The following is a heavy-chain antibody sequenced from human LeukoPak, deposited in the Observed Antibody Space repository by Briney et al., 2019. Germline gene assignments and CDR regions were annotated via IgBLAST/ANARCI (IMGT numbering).Heavy chain of an antibody. CDR1: GGFISSYY. CDR3: AREFTS. Sequence: SETLSLTCTVSGGFISSYYWSWLRQPAGKGLEWIGRIYTSGTTNYHPSLKGRVTMSIDTSKNQFSLNLGSVTAADTAVYYCAREFTSWGQGTLVTVSS. V-gene: IGHV4-4*07. J-gene: IGHJ5*02. CDR2: IYTSGTT.